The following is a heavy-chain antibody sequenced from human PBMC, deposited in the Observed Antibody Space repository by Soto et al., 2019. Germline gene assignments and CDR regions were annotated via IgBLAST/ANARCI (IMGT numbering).Heavy chain of an antibody. CDR1: GWSLGGYY. CDR3: AKGAAGPNWFDP. J-gene: IGHJ5*02. CDR2: INHSGSI. Sequence: PLSHNCGVDGWSLGGYYRSRIRQPPGKGLEWIGEINHSGSIKYNPSLESRITISVDTSKSQLSLKLSSVTAADTAVYYCAKGAAGPNWFDPWGQGTLVTVSS. D-gene: IGHD6-13*01. V-gene: IGHV4-34*01.